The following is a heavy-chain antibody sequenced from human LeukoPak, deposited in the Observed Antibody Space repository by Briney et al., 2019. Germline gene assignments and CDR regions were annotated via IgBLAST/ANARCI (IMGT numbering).Heavy chain of an antibody. CDR1: GGSISSGGYY. V-gene: IGHV4-31*03. J-gene: IGHJ5*02. Sequence: SETLSLTCTVSGGSISSGGYYWSWIRQHPGKGLEWIGYISYSGTTYYNPSLKSRVTISVDTSKNQFSLKLSSVTAADTAVYYCARDYDILSRGWFDTWGQGTLVTVSS. CDR2: ISYSGTT. D-gene: IGHD3-9*01. CDR3: ARDYDILSRGWFDT.